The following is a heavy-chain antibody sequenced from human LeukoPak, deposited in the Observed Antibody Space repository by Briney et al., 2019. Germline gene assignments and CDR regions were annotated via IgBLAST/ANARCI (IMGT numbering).Heavy chain of an antibody. D-gene: IGHD6-13*01. Sequence: GASVKVSRKASGYTFTSYGISWVRQAPGQGLEWMGWISAYNGNTNYAQKLQGRVTMTTDTSTSTAYMELRSLRSDDTAVYYCARGAPRWRSSSSYDYWGQGTLVTVSS. CDR1: GYTFTSYG. CDR2: ISAYNGNT. J-gene: IGHJ4*02. CDR3: ARGAPRWRSSSSYDY. V-gene: IGHV1-18*01.